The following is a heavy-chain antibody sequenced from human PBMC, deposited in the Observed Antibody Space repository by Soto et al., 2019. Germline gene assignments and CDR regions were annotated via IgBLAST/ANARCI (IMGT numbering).Heavy chain of an antibody. CDR3: ALVLGPTKWLDY. J-gene: IGHJ4*02. D-gene: IGHD2-8*02. V-gene: IGHV4-31*03. Sequence: SETLSLTCSVSGASISSGHYYWTWIRQHPGKGLEWIGSIYNTGTTYYNPSLTSRLAISVDTSENHFSLRLFSVTVADTAVYYCALVLGPTKWLDYWGQGSLVTVSS. CDR2: IYNTGTT. CDR1: GASISSGHYY.